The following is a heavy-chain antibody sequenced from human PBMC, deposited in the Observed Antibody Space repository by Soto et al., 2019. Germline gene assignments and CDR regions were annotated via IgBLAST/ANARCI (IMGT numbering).Heavy chain of an antibody. CDR1: GGSISSYY. V-gene: IGHV4-59*12. D-gene: IGHD1-1*01. Sequence: SETLSLTCTVSGGSISSYYWIWIRQPPGKGLEWIGYIYYSGSTYYNPSLKSRVTISVDTSKNQFSLKLSSVTAADTAVYYCGRDNEDGPLDYWGQGTLVTVSS. CDR2: IYYSGST. CDR3: GRDNEDGPLDY. J-gene: IGHJ4*02.